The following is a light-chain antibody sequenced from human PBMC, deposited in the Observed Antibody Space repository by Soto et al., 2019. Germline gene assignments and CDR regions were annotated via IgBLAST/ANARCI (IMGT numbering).Light chain of an antibody. CDR2: GAS. CDR1: QSFNSKY. V-gene: IGKV3-20*01. J-gene: IGKJ2*01. Sequence: ENVLTQSPGTLSLSPGDRATLSCRASQSFNSKYLVWYQQKPGQAPRLLIYGASSRATGIPDRFSGSGSGTDLTLTISRLEPEDFAVYYCQQYDNSPLYTFGQGTKLEIK. CDR3: QQYDNSPLYT.